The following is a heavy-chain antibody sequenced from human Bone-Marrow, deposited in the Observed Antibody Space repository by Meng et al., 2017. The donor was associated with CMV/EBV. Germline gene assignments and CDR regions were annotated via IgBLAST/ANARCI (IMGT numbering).Heavy chain of an antibody. CDR2: ISYDGSTK. J-gene: IGHJ4*02. D-gene: IGHD6-19*01. Sequence: SCAASGFTFSNSGMHWVRQAPGKGLEWVAVISYDGSTKYYADSVKGRFTISRDNSKNTLYLQMNSLRVEDTAVYYCAKGGRWGSGWYWGQGTLVTVSS. CDR1: GFTFSNSG. CDR3: AKGGRWGSGWY. V-gene: IGHV3-30*18.